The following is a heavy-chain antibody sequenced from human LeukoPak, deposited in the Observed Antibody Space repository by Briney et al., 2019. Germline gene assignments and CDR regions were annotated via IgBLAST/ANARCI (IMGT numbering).Heavy chain of an antibody. CDR3: ARQLRSYLDY. Sequence: GGSLRLSCVASGFTFSSYWMSWVRQTPGKGLEWVANIKQDGSEKNYVDSVKGRFTISRDNAKNSLYLQMNSLRAEDTAVYYCARQLRSYLDYWGQGTLVTVSS. CDR2: IKQDGSEK. D-gene: IGHD4-23*01. J-gene: IGHJ4*02. V-gene: IGHV3-7*01. CDR1: GFTFSSYW.